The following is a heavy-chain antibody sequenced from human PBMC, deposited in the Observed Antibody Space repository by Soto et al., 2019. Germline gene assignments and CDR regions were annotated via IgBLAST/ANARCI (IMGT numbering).Heavy chain of an antibody. CDR2: ITSSSSYI. J-gene: IGHJ6*02. V-gene: IGHV3-21*01. CDR3: ARLGKGSYGMDV. D-gene: IGHD1-26*01. Sequence: EVQLVESGGGLVKPGGSLRLSCAASGCTFSSYSMNWVRQAPGKGLEWVSSITSSSSYIFYADSVKGRFTISRDNAKNSLYLQMNSLRAEDTAVYYCARLGKGSYGMDVWGQGTTVTVSS. CDR1: GCTFSSYS.